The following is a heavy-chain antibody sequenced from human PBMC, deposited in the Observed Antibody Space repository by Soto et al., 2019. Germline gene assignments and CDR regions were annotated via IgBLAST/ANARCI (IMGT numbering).Heavy chain of an antibody. CDR3: ARGLYSGWHYFDY. Sequence: PGGSLRLSCAAFGFIFSSDWMHWVRQAPGKGLEWVSVIYSGGSTYYADSVKGRFTISRDNSKNTLYLQMDSLRAEDTAVYYCARGLYSGWHYFDYWGQGTLVTVSS. J-gene: IGHJ4*02. V-gene: IGHV3-66*01. D-gene: IGHD5-12*01. CDR1: GFIFSSDW. CDR2: IYSGGST.